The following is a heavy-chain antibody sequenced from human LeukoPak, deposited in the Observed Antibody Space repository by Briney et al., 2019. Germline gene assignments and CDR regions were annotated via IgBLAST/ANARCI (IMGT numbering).Heavy chain of an antibody. Sequence: PSETLSLTCTVSGVSISSSAFHWGWLRQPPGKGLEWIGSISYSGSTYYNPSLKSRLTISIDTSKNQFSLKLSSVTAADTAVYYCARLLSCSGGNCYYYFDYWGQGTLVTVSS. CDR2: ISYSGST. J-gene: IGHJ4*02. CDR3: ARLLSCSGGNCYYYFDY. V-gene: IGHV4-39*01. D-gene: IGHD2-15*01. CDR1: GVSISSSAFH.